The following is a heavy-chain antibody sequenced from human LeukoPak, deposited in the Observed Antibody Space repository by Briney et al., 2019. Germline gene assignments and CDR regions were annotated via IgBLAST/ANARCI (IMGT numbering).Heavy chain of an antibody. J-gene: IGHJ6*02. CDR1: GGSISSGGYS. CDR3: ARDTRYYDHPSIWYGMDV. D-gene: IGHD3-3*01. CDR2: IYHSGST. V-gene: IGHV4-30-2*01. Sequence: SQTLSLTCAVSGGSISSGGYSWSWIRQPPGKGLEWIGYIYHSGSTYYNPSLKSRVTISVDRSKNQFSLKLSSVTAADTAVYYCARDTRYYDHPSIWYGMDVWGQGITVTVSS.